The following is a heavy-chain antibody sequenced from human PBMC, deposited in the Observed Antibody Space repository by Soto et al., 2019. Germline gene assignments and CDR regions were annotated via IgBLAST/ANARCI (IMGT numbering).Heavy chain of an antibody. V-gene: IGHV3-23*01. J-gene: IGHJ4*02. D-gene: IGHD1-7*01. Sequence: GESLRLSCVASGFTFSTYALSWVRQAPGKGLEWVSAISANGQGIYYADSVRGRFTISRDNSKNTIFLHMDSLRAEDTAVYYCAKDRNYPRDQFHYWGQGTLVTVSS. CDR2: ISANGQGI. CDR1: GFTFSTYA. CDR3: AKDRNYPRDQFHY.